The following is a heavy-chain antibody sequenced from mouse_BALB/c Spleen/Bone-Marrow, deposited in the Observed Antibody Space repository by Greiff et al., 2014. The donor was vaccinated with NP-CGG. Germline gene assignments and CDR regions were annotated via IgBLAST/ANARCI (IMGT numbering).Heavy chain of an antibody. CDR2: ISNGGTYT. D-gene: IGHD1-1*02. V-gene: IGHV5-4*02. CDR3: ARSGERYGAMDY. CDR1: GFTFSDFY. J-gene: IGHJ4*01. Sequence: EVQVVESGGGLVKPGGSLKLSCAASGFTFSDFYMFWFRQTPEKRLEWVATISNGGTYTYYPDSVKGRFTISRDNAKNNLYLQMSGLKSEDTAMYYCARSGERYGAMDYWGQGTSVTVTS.